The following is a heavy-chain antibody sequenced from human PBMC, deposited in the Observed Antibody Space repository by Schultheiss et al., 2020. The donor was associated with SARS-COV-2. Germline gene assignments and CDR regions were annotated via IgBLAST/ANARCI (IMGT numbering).Heavy chain of an antibody. Sequence: ASVKVSCKASGYTFTSYYMHWVRQAPGQGLEWMGIINPSGGSTSYAQKFQGRVTMTRDTSTSTVYMELSSLRSEDTAVYYCARLGCTNGVCYRSHPFDYWGQGTLVTVSS. CDR1: GYTFTSYY. J-gene: IGHJ4*02. D-gene: IGHD2-8*01. CDR2: INPSGGST. CDR3: ARLGCTNGVCYRSHPFDY. V-gene: IGHV1-46*01.